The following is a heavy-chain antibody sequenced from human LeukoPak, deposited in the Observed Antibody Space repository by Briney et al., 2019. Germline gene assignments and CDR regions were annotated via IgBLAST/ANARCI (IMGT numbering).Heavy chain of an antibody. CDR3: ASLYSSGWFGDY. V-gene: IGHV4-59*01. J-gene: IGHJ4*02. Sequence: SETLSLTCTVSGGSITGSYWSWIRQPPGKGLEWIGYIYYSGSTNYNPSLKSRVTISVDTSKNQFSLKLSSVTAADTAVYYCASLYSSGWFGDYWGQGTLVTVSS. CDR1: GGSITGSY. D-gene: IGHD6-19*01. CDR2: IYYSGST.